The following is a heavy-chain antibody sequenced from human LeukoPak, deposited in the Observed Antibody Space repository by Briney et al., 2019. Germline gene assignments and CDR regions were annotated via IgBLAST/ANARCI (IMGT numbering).Heavy chain of an antibody. V-gene: IGHV3-30*03. CDR3: ARTTLYDSSGSNWFDP. CDR2: ISYDGSNK. D-gene: IGHD3-22*01. J-gene: IGHJ5*02. Sequence: GGSLRLSCAASGFTFSSYGMHWVRQAPGKGLEWVAVISYDGSNKYYADSVKGRFTISRDNSKNTLYLQMNSLRAEDTAVYYCARTTLYDSSGSNWFDPWGQGTLVTVSS. CDR1: GFTFSSYG.